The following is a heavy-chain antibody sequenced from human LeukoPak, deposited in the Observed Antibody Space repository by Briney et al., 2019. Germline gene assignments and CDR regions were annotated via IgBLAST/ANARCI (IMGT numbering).Heavy chain of an antibody. V-gene: IGHV3-33*01. J-gene: IGHJ4*02. CDR2: IWYDGSNK. Sequence: GGSLRLSCAASGFTFSSYGMHWVRQAPGKGLEWVAVIWYDGSNKYYADSVKGRFTISRDNSKNTLYLQMNSLRAEDTAVYYCARFPRIVGGTRGFDYWGQGTLVTVSS. D-gene: IGHD1-26*01. CDR1: GFTFSSYG. CDR3: ARFPRIVGGTRGFDY.